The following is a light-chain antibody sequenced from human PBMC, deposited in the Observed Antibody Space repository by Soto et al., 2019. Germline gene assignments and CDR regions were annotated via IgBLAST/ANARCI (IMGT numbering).Light chain of an antibody. CDR1: SSDVGGYNY. CDR3: SSYSGTNYHYV. V-gene: IGLV2-8*01. CDR2: EVS. J-gene: IGLJ1*01. Sequence: QSALTQPPSANGSFGQSVTISCTGTSSDVGGYNYVSWYQQHPGKAPKLMIYEVSERPSGVPDRFSGSKSGNTASLTVSGLQADDEADYYCSSYSGTNYHYVFGTGTKVTVL.